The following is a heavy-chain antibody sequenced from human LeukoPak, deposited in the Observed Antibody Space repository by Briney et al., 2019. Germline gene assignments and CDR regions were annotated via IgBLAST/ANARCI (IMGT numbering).Heavy chain of an antibody. CDR1: GASISSGSYY. CDR3: VREGGQWELLRIDP. CDR2: VFTSGST. V-gene: IGHV4-61*02. D-gene: IGHD1-26*01. Sequence: SQTLSLTCTVSGASISSGSYYWSWIRQPAGKGLEWIGRVFTSGSTNYIPSLKSRVTISVDTSKNQFSLKLSSVTAADTAVYYCVREGGQWELLRIDPWGQGTLVTVSS. J-gene: IGHJ5*02.